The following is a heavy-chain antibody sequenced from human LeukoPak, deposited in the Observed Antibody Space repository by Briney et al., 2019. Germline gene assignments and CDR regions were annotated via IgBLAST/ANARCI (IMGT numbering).Heavy chain of an antibody. J-gene: IGHJ4*02. CDR3: ASNTGTVFDY. D-gene: IGHD7-27*01. CDR1: GDFITAYY. CDR2: VYYTGST. Sequence: SSETLSLTCTVSGDFITAYYWSWIRQPAGKGLEWIGYVYYTGSTEYNPSLRSRVTISLEMSKQQFSLTLTSVTAADTAVYYCASNTGTVFDYWGRGALVTVSS. V-gene: IGHV4-59*01.